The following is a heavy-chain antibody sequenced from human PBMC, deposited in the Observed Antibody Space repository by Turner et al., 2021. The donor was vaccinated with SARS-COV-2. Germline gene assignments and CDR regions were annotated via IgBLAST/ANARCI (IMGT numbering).Heavy chain of an antibody. CDR3: ATIAAAGTLYYYYGMDV. CDR2: ISSSSSYI. V-gene: IGHV3-21*01. D-gene: IGHD6-13*01. Sequence: EVQLVESGGGLVKPGGSLRLSCAASGFTFNNYNLNWVRQAPGKGLEWVSSISSSSSYIYYADSVKGRFTISRDNAKNSLYLQMNSLRAEDTAVYYCATIAAAGTLYYYYGMDVWGQGTTVTVSS. CDR1: GFTFNNYN. J-gene: IGHJ6*02.